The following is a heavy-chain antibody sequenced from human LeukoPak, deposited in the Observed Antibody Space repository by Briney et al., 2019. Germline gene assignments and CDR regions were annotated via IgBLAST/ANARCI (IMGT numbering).Heavy chain of an antibody. V-gene: IGHV3-7*01. D-gene: IGHD6-19*01. J-gene: IGHJ4*02. CDR3: VSASGSGWYGDY. CDR2: IKQDGSER. Sequence: QTGGSLRLSCAASGFTFSSYWMSWVRQAPGKGLEWVANIKQDGSERYSVGSVKGRFTISRDNAENSLYLQMNSLRVEDTAVYYCVSASGSGWYGDYWGQGTLVTASS. CDR1: GFTFSSYW.